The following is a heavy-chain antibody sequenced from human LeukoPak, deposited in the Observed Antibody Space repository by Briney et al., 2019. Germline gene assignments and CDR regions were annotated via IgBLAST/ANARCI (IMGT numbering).Heavy chain of an antibody. Sequence: SETLSLTCTVSGGSISSSSYYWGWIRQPPGKGLEWIGSIYYSGSTYYNPSLKSRVTISVDTSKNQFSLKLSSVTAADTAVYYCARLKWLEEDGYNFGILDWGQGTLVTVSS. V-gene: IGHV4-39*01. J-gene: IGHJ4*02. D-gene: IGHD5-24*01. CDR1: GGSISSSSYY. CDR3: ARLKWLEEDGYNFGILD. CDR2: IYYSGST.